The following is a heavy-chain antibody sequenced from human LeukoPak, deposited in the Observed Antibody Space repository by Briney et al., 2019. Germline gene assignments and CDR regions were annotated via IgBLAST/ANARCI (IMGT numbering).Heavy chain of an antibody. CDR3: ARGVPYPSWSGPHYSDD. CDR1: GFTLSTYW. Sequence: GSLRLSCAASGFTLSTYWMSWVRQAPGKGLEWVAHIKQDGSQEYYVDSVRGRFTISRDNAKNSLNLQMNYLRSDDTAVYYCARGVPYPSWSGPHYSDDWGQGILVTVSS. J-gene: IGHJ4*02. CDR2: IKQDGSQE. D-gene: IGHD3-3*01. V-gene: IGHV3-7*01.